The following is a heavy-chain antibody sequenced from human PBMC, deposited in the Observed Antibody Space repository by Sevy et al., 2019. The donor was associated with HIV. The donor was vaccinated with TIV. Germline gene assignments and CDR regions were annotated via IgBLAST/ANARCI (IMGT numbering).Heavy chain of an antibody. J-gene: IGHJ6*03. V-gene: IGHV3-30-3*01. D-gene: IGHD2-21*01. Sequence: GGSLRLSCAASGFTFSSYAMHWVRQAPGKGLEWVAVISYDGSNKYYADSVKGRFTISRDNSKNTLYLQMNSLRAEDTAVYYCAGPSGGDPPYYYYYMDVWGKGTTVTVSS. CDR2: ISYDGSNK. CDR1: GFTFSSYA. CDR3: AGPSGGDPPYYYYYMDV.